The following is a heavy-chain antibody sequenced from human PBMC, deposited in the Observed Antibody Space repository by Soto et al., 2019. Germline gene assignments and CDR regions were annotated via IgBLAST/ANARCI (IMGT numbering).Heavy chain of an antibody. CDR2: IYPGDSDT. Sequence: PGESLKISCKGSGYSFTSYWIGWVRQMPGKGLEWMGIIYPGDSDTRYSPSFQGQVTISADKSISTAYLQWSSLKASDTAMYYCARTYYSSSWFSPTFDYWGQGTLVTV. V-gene: IGHV5-51*01. CDR1: GYSFTSYW. D-gene: IGHD6-13*01. J-gene: IGHJ4*02. CDR3: ARTYYSSSWFSPTFDY.